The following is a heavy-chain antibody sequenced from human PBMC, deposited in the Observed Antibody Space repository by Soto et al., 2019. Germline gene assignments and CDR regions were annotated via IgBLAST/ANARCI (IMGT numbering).Heavy chain of an antibody. CDR2: INHSGST. CDR1: GGSFSGYY. V-gene: IGHV4-34*01. D-gene: IGHD3-10*01. Sequence: SETLSLTCAVYGGSFSGYYWSWIRQPPGKGLEWVGEINHSGSTNYNPSLKSRVTISVDTSKNQFSLKLSSVTAADTAVYYCARGHSGSYYGGWFDPWGQGTLVTV. CDR3: ARGHSGSYYGGWFDP. J-gene: IGHJ5*02.